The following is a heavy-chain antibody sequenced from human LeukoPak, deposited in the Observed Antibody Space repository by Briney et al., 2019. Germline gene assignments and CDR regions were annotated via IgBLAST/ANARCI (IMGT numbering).Heavy chain of an antibody. D-gene: IGHD5-24*01. CDR3: ARHNAGYNPHRYMDV. J-gene: IGHJ6*03. V-gene: IGHV4-39*01. CDR2: IYYSGST. CDR1: GGSIISSSYY. Sequence: SETLSLTCTVSGGSIISSSYYWGWIRQPPGKGLEWIGSIYYSGSTYYNPSLKSRVTISVDTSKNHFSLKLSSVTAADTAVYYCARHNAGYNPHRYMDVWGKGTTVTVSS.